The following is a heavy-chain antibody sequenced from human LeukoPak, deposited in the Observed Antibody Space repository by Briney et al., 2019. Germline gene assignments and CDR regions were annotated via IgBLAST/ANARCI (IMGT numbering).Heavy chain of an antibody. D-gene: IGHD3-22*01. Sequence: GGSLRLSCAASGFTVSSNYMSWVRQAPVKGLEWVSVIYSGGSTYYADSVKGRFTISRDNSKNTLYLQMNSLRAEDTAVYYCARRYSSGYPDYWGQGTLVTVSS. CDR1: GFTVSSNY. J-gene: IGHJ4*02. V-gene: IGHV3-66*02. CDR2: IYSGGST. CDR3: ARRYSSGYPDY.